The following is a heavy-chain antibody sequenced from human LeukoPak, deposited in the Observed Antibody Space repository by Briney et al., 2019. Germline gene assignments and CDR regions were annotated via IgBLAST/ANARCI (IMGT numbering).Heavy chain of an antibody. V-gene: IGHV3-66*01. Sequence: GGSLRLSCAASGFAVSSNYMSWVRQAPGKGLEWVSVIYSGGSTYYADSVKGRFTTSRDNSKNTLYLQMNSLRAEDTAVYYCARSAGYYDSSGYYYGWAAYFDYWGQGTLVTVSS. CDR1: GFAVSSNY. D-gene: IGHD3-22*01. CDR2: IYSGGST. CDR3: ARSAGYYDSSGYYYGWAAYFDY. J-gene: IGHJ4*02.